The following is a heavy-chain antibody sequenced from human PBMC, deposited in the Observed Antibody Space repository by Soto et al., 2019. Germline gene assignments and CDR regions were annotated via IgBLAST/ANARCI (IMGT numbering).Heavy chain of an antibody. D-gene: IGHD3-22*01. J-gene: IGHJ5*02. CDR1: GGSISSGAYY. CDR3: ARYYFDNSGYSNWFDP. Sequence: QVQLQESGPGLVKPSQTLSLTCTVSGGSISSGAYYWSWIRQHSEKGLEWIGYMHYSGIAYYNPSLPIRVTITVDKSKNKFSLKLSSVTAADTAVYYCARYYFDNSGYSNWFDPWGRGTLVTVSS. V-gene: IGHV4-31*03. CDR2: MHYSGIA.